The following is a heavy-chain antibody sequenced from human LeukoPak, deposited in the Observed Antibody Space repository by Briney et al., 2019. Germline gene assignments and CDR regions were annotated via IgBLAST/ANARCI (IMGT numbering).Heavy chain of an antibody. CDR1: GFTFSSYG. CDR2: ISYDGSDE. CDR3: AKGGGTSSSYYMDV. Sequence: GGSLRLSCAASGFTFSSYGMHWVRQAPGKGLEWVAVISYDGSDEYYADSVKGRFTISRDNSKNTLYLQMNSLREEDTAVYYCAKGGGTSSSYYMDVWGKGTPVTVSS. J-gene: IGHJ6*03. V-gene: IGHV3-30*18. D-gene: IGHD2-15*01.